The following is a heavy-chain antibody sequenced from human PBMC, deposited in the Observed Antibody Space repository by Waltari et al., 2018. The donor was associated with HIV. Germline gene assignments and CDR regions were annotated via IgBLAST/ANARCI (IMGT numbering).Heavy chain of an antibody. CDR3: AKGITMIVVVITPDY. CDR2: ISYDGSNK. J-gene: IGHJ4*02. CDR1: GFTFSSYG. V-gene: IGHV3-30*18. Sequence: QVQLLESGGGVVQPGRSLRLSCAASGFTFSSYGMHWVRHAPGKGLEWVAVISYDGSNKYYADSVKGRFTISRDNSKNTLYLQMNSLRAEDTAVYYCAKGITMIVVVITPDYWGQGTLVTVSS. D-gene: IGHD3-22*01.